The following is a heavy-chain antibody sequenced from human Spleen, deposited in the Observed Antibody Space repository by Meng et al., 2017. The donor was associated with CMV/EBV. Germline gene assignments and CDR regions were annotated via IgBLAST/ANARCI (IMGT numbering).Heavy chain of an antibody. CDR3: ARNGQKTGTPSNY. Sequence: GESLKISCAASAFTFSNYEMNWVRQAPGQGLEWVSYISTSGSTMYYADSVKGRFTVSRDNAKNSLYLQMNSLRAEDTAVYYCARNGQKTGTPSNYWGQGTLVTVSS. V-gene: IGHV3-48*03. D-gene: IGHD1-1*01. CDR2: ISTSGSTM. J-gene: IGHJ4*02. CDR1: AFTFSNYE.